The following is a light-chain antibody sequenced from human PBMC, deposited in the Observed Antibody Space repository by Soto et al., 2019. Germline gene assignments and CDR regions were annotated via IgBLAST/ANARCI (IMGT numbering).Light chain of an antibody. CDR3: QQSSKWPRT. J-gene: IGKJ1*01. Sequence: DIQMTQSPSSVSASVGDRVTIACRASQALSTSLAWYQQRPGRAPKLLIYGVSTLQTGVPSRFTGSGSGTEFTLTISSLQSEDFAVYYCQQSSKWPRTFGQGTKVDIK. CDR1: QALSTS. V-gene: IGKV1-12*01. CDR2: GVS.